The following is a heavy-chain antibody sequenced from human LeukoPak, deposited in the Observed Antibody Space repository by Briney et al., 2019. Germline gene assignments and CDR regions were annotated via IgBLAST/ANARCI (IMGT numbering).Heavy chain of an antibody. CDR3: ARDPRGIAVAGTLDY. D-gene: IGHD6-19*01. J-gene: IGHJ4*02. Sequence: PGGSLRLSCAASGFTFSSYGMHWVRQSPGEGLEWVAVIWYDGSKTYYADSVKGRFTVSRDDSKNTMYLKMNSLRAEDTAVYYCARDPRGIAVAGTLDYWGQGTQVTVSS. CDR2: IWYDGSKT. V-gene: IGHV3-33*01. CDR1: GFTFSSYG.